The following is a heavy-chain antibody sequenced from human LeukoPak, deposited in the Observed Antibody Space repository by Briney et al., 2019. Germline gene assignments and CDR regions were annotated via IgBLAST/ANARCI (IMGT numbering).Heavy chain of an antibody. D-gene: IGHD1-26*01. CDR2: ISSTGSTI. Sequence: GGSLRLSCAASGFTFSRYYMSWIRQAPGKGLEWVSYISSTGSTIYYADSVKGRFTISRDNAKNSLYLQMNSLTAADTAVYYCARGWQSGSYPGRYFDYWGQGTLVTVSS. CDR1: GFTFSRYY. V-gene: IGHV3-11*01. CDR3: ARGWQSGSYPGRYFDY. J-gene: IGHJ4*02.